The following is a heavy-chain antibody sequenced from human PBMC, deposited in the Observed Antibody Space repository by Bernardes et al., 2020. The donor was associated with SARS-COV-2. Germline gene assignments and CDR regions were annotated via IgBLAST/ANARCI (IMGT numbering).Heavy chain of an antibody. CDR2: IYYSGST. CDR1: GGSISSYY. CDR3: ATGHERYCSSTSCYLGLRAFDI. D-gene: IGHD2-2*01. Sequence: SETLSLTCTVSGGSISSYYWSWIRQPPGKGLEWIGYIYYSGSTNYNPSLKSRVTISVDTSKNQFSLKLSSVTAADTAVYYCATGHERYCSSTSCYLGLRAFDIWGQGTMVTVSS. V-gene: IGHV4-59*01. J-gene: IGHJ3*02.